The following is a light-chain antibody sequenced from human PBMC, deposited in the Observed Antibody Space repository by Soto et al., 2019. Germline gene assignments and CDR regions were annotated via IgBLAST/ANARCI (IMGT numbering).Light chain of an antibody. Sequence: EIVLTQSPATLSLSPGQRATLSCRASQSVHNYLAWYQQKPGQAPRLLIYDASNRAAGIPARFSGSGSGTDFTLTISSLDPEAFAVYYCHQRSYGLTFGPGTKVDFK. CDR3: HQRSYGLT. CDR1: QSVHNY. J-gene: IGKJ3*01. V-gene: IGKV3-11*01. CDR2: DAS.